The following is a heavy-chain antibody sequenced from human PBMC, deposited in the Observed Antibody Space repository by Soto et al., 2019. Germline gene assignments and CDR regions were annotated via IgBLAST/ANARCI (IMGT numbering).Heavy chain of an antibody. V-gene: IGHV1-69*12. CDR2: IIPIFGTA. D-gene: IGHD6-19*01. CDR3: ARDGGRDTAVAANYYYYGMDV. Sequence: QVQLVQSGAAVKKPGSSVKVSCKASGGTFSSYAISWVRQAPGQGLEWMGGIIPIFGTANYAQKFQGRVTITADESTSTAYMELSSLRSEDTAVYYCARDGGRDTAVAANYYYYGMDVWGQGTTVTVSS. CDR1: GGTFSSYA. J-gene: IGHJ6*02.